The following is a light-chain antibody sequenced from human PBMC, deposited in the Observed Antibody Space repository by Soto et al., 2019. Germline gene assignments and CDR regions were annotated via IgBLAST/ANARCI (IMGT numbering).Light chain of an antibody. J-gene: IGKJ1*01. V-gene: IGKV1-5*03. Sequence: DIQMSQSPSTLSASVGDRATITCRASRNISSWLAWYQQKPGKAPNLLIYKASSLESGVPSRFSGGGSGTEFTLTISSLQPDDFATYYCQQYNSYWTFGQGTKVDIK. CDR2: KAS. CDR3: QQYNSYWT. CDR1: RNISSW.